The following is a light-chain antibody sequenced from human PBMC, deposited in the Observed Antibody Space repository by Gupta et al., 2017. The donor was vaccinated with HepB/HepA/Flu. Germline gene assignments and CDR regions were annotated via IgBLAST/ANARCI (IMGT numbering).Light chain of an antibody. CDR2: YND. CDR3: AAWDESLNGVV. CDR1: SSNVGSKN. V-gene: IGLV1-44*01. J-gene: IGLJ2*01. Sequence: QSVLTQSPSLSGTPGQRVTISCSGSSSNVGSKNVNWYQQLPGKAPKLLIYYNDKRPSGVPDRFSGSKSDTSASLAISGLQAEDEADYYCAAWDESLNGVVFGGGTKLTVL.